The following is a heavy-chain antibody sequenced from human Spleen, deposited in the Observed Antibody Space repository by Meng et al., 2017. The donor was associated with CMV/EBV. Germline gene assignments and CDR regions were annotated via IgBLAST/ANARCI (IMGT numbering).Heavy chain of an antibody. CDR3: ARAPRTCSSSICYYYYGLDV. D-gene: IGHD2-2*01. J-gene: IGHJ6*02. CDR2: ISSSGSNK. Sequence: GRSLRLSCAASGFTSRDYYMTWIRQAPGKGLEWVSYISSSGSNKYYADSVKGRFTISRDNAKNSPSLQMNSLRAEDTAVYYCARAPRTCSSSICYYYYGLDVWGQGTTVTVSS. CDR1: GFTSRDYY. V-gene: IGHV3-11*01.